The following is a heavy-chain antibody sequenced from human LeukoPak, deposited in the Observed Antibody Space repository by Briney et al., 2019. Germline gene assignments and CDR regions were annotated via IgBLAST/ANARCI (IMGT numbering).Heavy chain of an antibody. CDR1: GGSISSDY. CDR2: FYYSGST. J-gene: IGHJ4*02. Sequence: SETLSLTCTVSGGSISSDYWSWIRQPPGKGLEWIGYFYYSGSTDYNPSLKSRVTISVDTSKNQFSLKLSSVTAADTAVYYCARDGVRFGSAPLDYWGQGTLVTVSS. V-gene: IGHV4-59*12. D-gene: IGHD3-10*01. CDR3: ARDGVRFGSAPLDY.